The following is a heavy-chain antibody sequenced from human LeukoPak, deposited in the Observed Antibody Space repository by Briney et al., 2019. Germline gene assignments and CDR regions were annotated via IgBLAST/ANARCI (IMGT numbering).Heavy chain of an antibody. V-gene: IGHV3-74*01. D-gene: IGHD3-10*01. CDR3: ARDRGGLGSVFDY. J-gene: IGHJ4*02. CDR2: INSDGSST. CDR1: GFTFSSYW. Sequence: PGGSLRLSCAASGFTFSSYWMHWVRQAPGKGLVWVSRINSDGSSTYYADSVKGRFTISRDNSKNMVYLQMNSLTAEDTAVYYCARDRGGLGSVFDYWGQGTLVTVSS.